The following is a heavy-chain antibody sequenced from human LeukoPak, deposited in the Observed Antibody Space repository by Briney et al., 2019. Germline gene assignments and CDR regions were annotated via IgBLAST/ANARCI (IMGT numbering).Heavy chain of an antibody. CDR2: IYSGGST. V-gene: IGHV3-66*01. Sequence: GGSLRLSCAASGFTVSSNYMSWVRQAPGKGLEWVSVIYSGGSTYYADSVKGRFTISRDNSKNTLYLQMNSLRAEDTAVYYCARARGVRGSYYFDYWGQGTLVTVSS. J-gene: IGHJ4*02. CDR1: GFTVSSNY. CDR3: ARARGVRGSYYFDY. D-gene: IGHD3-10*01.